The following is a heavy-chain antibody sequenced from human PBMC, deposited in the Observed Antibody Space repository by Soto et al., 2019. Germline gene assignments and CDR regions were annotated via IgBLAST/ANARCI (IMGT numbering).Heavy chain of an antibody. CDR1: GGSFSGYY. J-gene: IGHJ4*02. CDR3: ARGALRFLEWLLYPSHENYFDY. V-gene: IGHV4-34*01. CDR2: INHSGST. D-gene: IGHD3-3*01. Sequence: PSETLSLTCAVYGGSFSGYYWSWIRQPPGKGLEWIGEINHSGSTNYNPSLKSRATISVDTSKNQFSLKLSSVTAADTAVYYCARGALRFLEWLLYPSHENYFDYWGQGTLVTVSS.